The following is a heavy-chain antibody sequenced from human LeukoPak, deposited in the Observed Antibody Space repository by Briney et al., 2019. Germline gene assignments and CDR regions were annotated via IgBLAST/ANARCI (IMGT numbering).Heavy chain of an antibody. J-gene: IGHJ3*02. CDR2: INAYNGNT. CDR1: GYTFTSYG. D-gene: IGHD1-26*01. CDR3: ARDLFSGSYPDAFDI. Sequence: ASVKVSCKASGYTFTSYGISWVRQAPGQGLEWMGWINAYNGNTNYAQKLQGRVTMTTDTSTSTAYMELRSLRSDDTAVYYCARDLFSGSYPDAFDIWGQGTMVTVSS. V-gene: IGHV1-18*01.